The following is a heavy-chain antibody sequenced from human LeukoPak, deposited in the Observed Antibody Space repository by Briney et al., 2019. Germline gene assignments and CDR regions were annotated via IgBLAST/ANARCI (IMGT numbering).Heavy chain of an antibody. J-gene: IGHJ6*03. CDR3: ARALPGYYDSRGRYYYMDV. CDR2: ISSSSSYI. D-gene: IGHD3-22*01. Sequence: PGGSLRLSCADSTFSFSSYSMNWVCQAPGKGLEWVSSISSSSSYIYYIDSVRGRFTISRDNAKNSLYLQMHSLRAEDTAVYYCARALPGYYDSRGRYYYMDVWGRGTTVTVSS. CDR1: TFSFSSYS. V-gene: IGHV3-21*01.